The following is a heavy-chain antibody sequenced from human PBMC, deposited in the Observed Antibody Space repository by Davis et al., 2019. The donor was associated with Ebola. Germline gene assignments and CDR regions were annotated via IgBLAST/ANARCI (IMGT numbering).Heavy chain of an antibody. D-gene: IGHD3-3*01. CDR2: IIPIFCTA. CDR3: ARGGGTRITMDYYYGMDV. J-gene: IGHJ6*02. Sequence: SVKVSCKASGGTFSSYAISGVRQAPGQGLQWMGGIIPIFCTANYAQKFQGRVTITADKSTSTAYMELSSLRSEDTAVYYCARGGGTRITMDYYYGMDVWGQGTTVTVSS. V-gene: IGHV1-69*06. CDR1: GGTFSSYA.